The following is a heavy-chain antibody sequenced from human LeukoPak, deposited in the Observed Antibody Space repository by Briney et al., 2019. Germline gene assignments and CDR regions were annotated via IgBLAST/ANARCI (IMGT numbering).Heavy chain of an antibody. CDR1: GYTFTSYS. V-gene: IGHV1-8*02. CDR3: ARDLGGSYYYYYMDV. D-gene: IGHD3-16*01. Sequence: GASVKVSCKASGYTFTSYSMHWVRQATGQGLEWMGWMNPNSGNTGYAQKFQGRVTMTRNTSISTAYMELSSLRSEDTAVYYCARDLGGSYYYYYMDVWGKGTTVTISS. CDR2: MNPNSGNT. J-gene: IGHJ6*03.